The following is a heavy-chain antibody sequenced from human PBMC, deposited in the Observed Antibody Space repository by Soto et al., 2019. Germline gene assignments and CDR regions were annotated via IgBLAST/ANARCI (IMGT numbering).Heavy chain of an antibody. J-gene: IGHJ4*02. CDR1: GFSFSSYW. CDR2: IKQDGSEK. Sequence: EVQLVESGGGLVQQGGSLRLSCAASGFSFSSYWMTWVRQAPGKGLEWVANIKQDGSEKNYVDSVKGRFTISRDNAKNSLYLQMSSLRAEDTAVYFCGRDVRNWDSGSYSYEYWGQGTLVTVSS. V-gene: IGHV3-7*04. CDR3: GRDVRNWDSGSYSYEY. D-gene: IGHD1-26*01.